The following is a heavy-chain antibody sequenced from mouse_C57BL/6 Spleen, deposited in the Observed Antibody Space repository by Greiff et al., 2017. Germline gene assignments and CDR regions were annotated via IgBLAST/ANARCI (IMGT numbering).Heavy chain of an antibody. Sequence: QVQLQQPGAELVKPGASVKLSCKASGYTFTSYWMKWVKQRPGQGLEWIGEIDPSDSYTNYNHKFKGKATLTVDTSSSTAYMQLSSLTSEDSAVYADASLQRDFDYGGQGTTLTVAS. CDR3: ASLQRDFDY. CDR1: GYTFTSYW. V-gene: IGHV1-50*01. D-gene: IGHD2-10*01. CDR2: IDPSDSYT. J-gene: IGHJ2*01.